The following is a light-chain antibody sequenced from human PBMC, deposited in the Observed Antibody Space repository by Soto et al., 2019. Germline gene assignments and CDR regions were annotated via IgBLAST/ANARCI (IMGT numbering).Light chain of an antibody. CDR3: QQYDNSPWT. V-gene: IGKV3-20*01. Sequence: EIVLTQSPGTLSLSPGERATLSCRASQSVSSSFLAWYQQKPGQAPRLLIYGASSRATGIPVRFSGSGSGTDFTLTISRLEPEDFAVYYCQQYDNSPWTFGQGTKVEIK. CDR2: GAS. J-gene: IGKJ1*01. CDR1: QSVSSSF.